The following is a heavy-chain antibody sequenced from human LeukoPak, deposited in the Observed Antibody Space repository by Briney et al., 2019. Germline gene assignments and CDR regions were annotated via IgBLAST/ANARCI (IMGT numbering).Heavy chain of an antibody. J-gene: IGHJ4*02. CDR1: GGSISSSSYY. Sequence: SETLSLTCTVSGGSISSSSYYWGWIRQPPGKGLEWIGSIYYSGSTYYNPSLKSRVTISVDTSKNQFSLKLSSVTAADTAVYYCARAIPSATWPFDYWGQGTLVTVSS. CDR3: ARAIPSATWPFDY. D-gene: IGHD2-21*01. V-gene: IGHV4-39*01. CDR2: IYYSGST.